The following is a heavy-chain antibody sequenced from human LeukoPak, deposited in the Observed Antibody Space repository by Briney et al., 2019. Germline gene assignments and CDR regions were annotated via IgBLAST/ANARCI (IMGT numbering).Heavy chain of an antibody. J-gene: IGHJ5*02. CDR3: ARALSRKDSFAWSREGFWFDP. CDR1: EYTFTNYY. CDR2: INPKSGGT. V-gene: IGHV1-2*02. D-gene: IGHD2-15*01. Sequence: ASVKVSCKASEYTFTNYYMHWVRQAPGQGLEWMGWINPKSGGTTYAQKFQGRVTFTRDTSISTAYMELSSLTFDDTAVYYCARALSRKDSFAWSREGFWFDPWGRGTLVTVSS.